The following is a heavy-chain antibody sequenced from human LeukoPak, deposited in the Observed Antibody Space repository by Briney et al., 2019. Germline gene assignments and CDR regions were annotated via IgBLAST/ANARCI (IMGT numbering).Heavy chain of an antibody. CDR1: GGSFSGYY. D-gene: IGHD3-22*01. V-gene: IGHV4-34*01. J-gene: IGHJ4*02. CDR3: ARGLYYYDSSGYTPFDY. CDR2: INHSGST. Sequence: PSETLSLTCAVYGGSFSGYYWSWIRQPPGKGLEWIGEINHSGSTNYNPSLKSRVTISVDTSKNQFSLKLSSVTAADTAVYYCARGLYYYDSSGYTPFDYWAQGTLVTVSS.